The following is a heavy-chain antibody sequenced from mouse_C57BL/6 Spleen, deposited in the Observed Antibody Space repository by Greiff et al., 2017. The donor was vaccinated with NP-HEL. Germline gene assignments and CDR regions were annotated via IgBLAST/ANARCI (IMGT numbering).Heavy chain of an antibody. J-gene: IGHJ3*01. CDR2: IDPNSGGT. V-gene: IGHV1-62-3*01. CDR3: AREGYDYDAWFAY. D-gene: IGHD2-4*01. Sequence: QVQLQQPGAELVKPGASVKLSCKASGYTFTSYWMHWVKQRPGRGLEWIGRIDPNSGGTKYNEKFKSKAILTVDKPSSTAYMQLSILTSEDSAVYDCAREGYDYDAWFAYWGQGTLVTVSA. CDR1: GYTFTSYW.